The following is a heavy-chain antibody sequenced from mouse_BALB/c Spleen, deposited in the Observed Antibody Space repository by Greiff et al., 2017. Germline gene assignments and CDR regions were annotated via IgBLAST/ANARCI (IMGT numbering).Heavy chain of an antibody. V-gene: IGHV1-18*01. CDR1: GYTFTDYN. D-gene: IGHD2-2*01. Sequence: VQLKQSGPELVKPGASVKIPCKASGYTFTDYNMDWVKQSHGKSLEWIGDINPNNGVTIYNQKFKGKATLTVDKSSSTAYMELRSLTSEDTAVYYCARRLRQMGVFDYWGQGTTLTVSS. CDR3: ARRLRQMGVFDY. CDR2: INPNNGVT. J-gene: IGHJ2*01.